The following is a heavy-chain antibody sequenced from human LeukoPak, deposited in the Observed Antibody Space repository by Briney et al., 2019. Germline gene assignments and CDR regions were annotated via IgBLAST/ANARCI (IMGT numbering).Heavy chain of an antibody. CDR2: IWYDGSNK. CDR1: GFTFSSYG. Sequence: PGGSLRLSCAASGFTFSSYGMHWVRQAPGKGLGWVAFIWYDGSNKYYADSVKGRFTISRDNSKNTLYLQMNSLRAEDTAVYYCAKESVYRHWEPDAFDIWGQGTMVTVSS. V-gene: IGHV3-30*02. CDR3: AKESVYRHWEPDAFDI. J-gene: IGHJ3*02. D-gene: IGHD1-14*01.